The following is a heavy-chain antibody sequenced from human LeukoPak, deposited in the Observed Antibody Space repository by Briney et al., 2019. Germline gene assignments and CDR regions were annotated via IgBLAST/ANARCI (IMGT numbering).Heavy chain of an antibody. Sequence: GGSLRLSCAASGFTFSSYGMHWVRQAPGKGRGWVAVIWYDGSNKYYADSVKGRFTISRDNSKDTLYLQMNSLRAEDTAVYYCAREYTVSKYYFDYWGQGTLVTVSS. D-gene: IGHD4-17*01. V-gene: IGHV3-33*01. CDR1: GFTFSSYG. CDR2: IWYDGSNK. J-gene: IGHJ4*02. CDR3: AREYTVSKYYFDY.